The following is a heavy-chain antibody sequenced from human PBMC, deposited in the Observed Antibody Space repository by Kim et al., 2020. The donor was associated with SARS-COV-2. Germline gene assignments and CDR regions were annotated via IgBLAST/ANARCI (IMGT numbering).Heavy chain of an antibody. Sequence: ASVKVSCKASGYSFINYGITWVRQAPGQGLEWMGWINAENGNMKYAQKFEGRVTMTTDASTSTASMELRTLRSDDTAMYYCARAAIEEPFDYWGQGTLVT. CDR3: ARAAIEEPFDY. CDR1: GYSFINYG. CDR2: INAENGNM. J-gene: IGHJ4*02. D-gene: IGHD1-1*01. V-gene: IGHV1-18*04.